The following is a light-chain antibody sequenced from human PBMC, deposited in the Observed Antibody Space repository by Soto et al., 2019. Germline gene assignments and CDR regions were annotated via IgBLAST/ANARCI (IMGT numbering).Light chain of an antibody. CDR2: KVS. Sequence: DIVMTQTPLSSPVTLGQAASISCRSSQSLVHSDGNTYFSWFQQRPGQPPRLLIYKVSDRFSGVPERFRGSWAGTEFALTISRVEAEDVGVYYCMQATQSHWTFVKGTKVEIK. CDR1: QSLVHSDGNTY. CDR3: MQATQSHWT. J-gene: IGKJ1*01. V-gene: IGKV2-24*01.